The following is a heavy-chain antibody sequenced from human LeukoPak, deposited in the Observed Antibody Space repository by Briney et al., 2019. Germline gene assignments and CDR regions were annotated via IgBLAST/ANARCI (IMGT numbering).Heavy chain of an antibody. CDR1: GGSISSYY. Sequence: PSETLSLTCTVSGGSISSYYWSWIRQPPGKGLEWIGYIYYSGSTSYNPSLKSRVTISVDTSKNQFSLKLSSVTAADTAVYYCARDLTGFDYWGQGTLVTVSS. CDR3: ARDLTGFDY. V-gene: IGHV4-59*01. CDR2: IYYSGST. D-gene: IGHD7-27*01. J-gene: IGHJ4*02.